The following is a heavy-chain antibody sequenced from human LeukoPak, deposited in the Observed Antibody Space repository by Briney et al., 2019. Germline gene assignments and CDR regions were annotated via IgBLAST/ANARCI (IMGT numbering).Heavy chain of an antibody. V-gene: IGHV3-23*01. CDR2: ISGSGGST. Sequence: GGSLRLSCAASGFTFSSYAMSWVRQAPGKGLEWVSAISGSGGSTYYADSVKGRFTISRDNAKNSLYLQMNSLRAEDTAVYYCARDPRLGDFWSGSAFDYWGQGTLVTVSS. CDR1: GFTFSSYA. D-gene: IGHD3-3*01. J-gene: IGHJ4*02. CDR3: ARDPRLGDFWSGSAFDY.